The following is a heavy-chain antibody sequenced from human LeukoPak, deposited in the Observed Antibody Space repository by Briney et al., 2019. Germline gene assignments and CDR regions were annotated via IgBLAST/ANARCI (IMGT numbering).Heavy chain of an antibody. V-gene: IGHV1-18*01. CDR2: ISAYNGNT. CDR1: GYTFTSYG. CDR3: ARVRGSVIAAAGSFDY. Sequence: ASVTVSFTASGYTFTSYGISWVRQAPGQGLEWMGWISAYNGNTNYAQKLQGRVTMTTDTSTSTAYMELRSLRSDDTAVYYCARVRGSVIAAAGSFDYWGQGTLVTVSS. D-gene: IGHD6-13*01. J-gene: IGHJ4*02.